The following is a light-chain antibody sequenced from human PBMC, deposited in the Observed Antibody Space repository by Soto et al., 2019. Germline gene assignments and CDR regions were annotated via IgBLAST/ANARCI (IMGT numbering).Light chain of an antibody. J-gene: IGKJ1*01. CDR3: QQYGSSPT. CDR2: DAS. Sequence: ELVLTQSPATVCLSPGQRPTLACRASQSISSNLAWYQQKPGQAPRLLISDASNRATGIPARFSGSGSGTDFTLTISRLEPEDFAVYFCQQYGSSPTFGQGTKVDIK. CDR1: QSISSN. V-gene: IGKV3-20*01.